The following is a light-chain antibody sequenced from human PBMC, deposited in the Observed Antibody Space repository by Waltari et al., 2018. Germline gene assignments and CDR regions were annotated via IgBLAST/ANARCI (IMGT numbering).Light chain of an antibody. CDR1: QSVSSH. CDR3: QQYNNWPPWT. V-gene: IGKV3-15*01. J-gene: IGKJ1*01. CDR2: GAS. Sequence: EIVMTQSPATLSVSPGERATLSCRASQSVSSHLARDQQKPGQAPRLLIYGASTRATGIPARFSGSGSGTECTLTISSLQSEDFAVYYCQQYNNWPPWTFGQGTKVEIK.